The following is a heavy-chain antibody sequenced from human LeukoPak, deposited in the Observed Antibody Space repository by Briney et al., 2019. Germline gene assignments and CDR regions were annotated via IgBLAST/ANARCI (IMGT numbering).Heavy chain of an antibody. D-gene: IGHD2-2*01. CDR3: ARGRIVVVPAARIGFDP. V-gene: IGHV3-30*01. CDR2: ISYDGSNK. CDR1: GFTFSSYA. J-gene: IGHJ5*02. Sequence: GGSLRLSCAASGFTFSSYAMHWVRQAPGKGLEWVAVISYDGSNKYYADSVKGRFTISRDNSENTLYLQMNSLRAEDTAVYYCARGRIVVVPAARIGFDPWGQGTLVTVSS.